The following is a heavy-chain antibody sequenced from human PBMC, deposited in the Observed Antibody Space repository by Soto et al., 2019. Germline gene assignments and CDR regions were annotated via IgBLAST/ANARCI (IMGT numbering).Heavy chain of an antibody. CDR2: ISAYNGNT. V-gene: IGHV1-18*01. CDR3: TRGAPPEVD. Sequence: QVQLVQSGAEVKKPGASVKVSCKASGYTFTSYHISWVRQAPGQGLEWMGWISAYNGNTNYAQKRQGSVTMTTDTSTSPAYMELRSLRSADTAVYYCTRGAPPEVDWGQGTLVTVSS. J-gene: IGHJ4*02. D-gene: IGHD2-2*01. CDR1: GYTFTSYH.